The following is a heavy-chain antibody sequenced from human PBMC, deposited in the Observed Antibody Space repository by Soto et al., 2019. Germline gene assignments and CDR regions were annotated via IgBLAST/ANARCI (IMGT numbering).Heavy chain of an antibody. J-gene: IGHJ6*02. Sequence: WASVKVSCKASGFTFTSSAVQWVRQARGQRLEWIGWIVVGSGNTNYAQKFQERVTITRDMSTSTAYMELSRLRSEDTAVYYCAASITMIVVVNSDGMDVWCQGTTVTVSS. CDR1: GFTFTSSA. CDR2: IVVGSGNT. CDR3: AASITMIVVVNSDGMDV. D-gene: IGHD3-22*01. V-gene: IGHV1-58*01.